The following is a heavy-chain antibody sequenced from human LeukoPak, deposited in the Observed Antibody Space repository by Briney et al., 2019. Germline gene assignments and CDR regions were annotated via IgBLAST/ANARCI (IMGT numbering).Heavy chain of an antibody. V-gene: IGHV1-69*13. Sequence: SVKVSCKASGGTFSSYAISWVRRAPGQGLEWRGGIIPIFGTANYAQKFQGRVTITADESTSTAYMELSSLRSEDTAVYYCARVRAMVRGVIEDYYYMDVWGKGTTVTISS. CDR2: IIPIFGTA. CDR3: ARVRAMVRGVIEDYYYMDV. CDR1: GGTFSSYA. D-gene: IGHD3-10*01. J-gene: IGHJ6*03.